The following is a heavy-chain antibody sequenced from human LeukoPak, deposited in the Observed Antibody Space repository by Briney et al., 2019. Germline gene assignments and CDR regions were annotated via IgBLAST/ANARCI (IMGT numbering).Heavy chain of an antibody. D-gene: IGHD3-10*01. Sequence: GGSLRLSCAASGFTFSSYSMNWVRQAPGKGLEWVSVIYSGGSTYYADSVKGRFTISRDNYKNTLYLQMISLRAEDTAVYYCATAEGSVLWFGDPLLFDIWGQGTMVTVSS. CDR1: GFTFSSYS. CDR2: IYSGGST. V-gene: IGHV3-53*01. CDR3: ATAEGSVLWFGDPLLFDI. J-gene: IGHJ3*02.